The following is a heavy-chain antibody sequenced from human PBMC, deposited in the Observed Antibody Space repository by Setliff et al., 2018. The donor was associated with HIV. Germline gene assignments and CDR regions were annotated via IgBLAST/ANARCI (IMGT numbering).Heavy chain of an antibody. CDR2: ISSSSSTI. Sequence: SSETLSLTCTPSGGSITNLDYFWSWVRLPPGKGLEWVSYISSSSSTIYYADSVQGRFTISRDNAKNSLFLQMNSLRAEDTAVYYCARTPRYYDYAWGSYGAPLYYFDYWGQGTLVTVSS. D-gene: IGHD3-16*01. CDR1: GGSITNLDYF. CDR3: ARTPRYYDYAWGSYGAPLYYFDY. V-gene: IGHV3-48*01. J-gene: IGHJ4*02.